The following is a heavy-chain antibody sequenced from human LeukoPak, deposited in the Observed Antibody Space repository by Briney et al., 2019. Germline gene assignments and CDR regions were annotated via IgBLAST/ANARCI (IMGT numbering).Heavy chain of an antibody. CDR2: IYPGDSDT. CDR3: ARSSSGYLGAFDI. V-gene: IGHV5-51*01. Sequence: GESLKISCKGSGYSFATYWIGWVRPMSGKGLEWMGIIYPGDSDTRYSPSFQGQVTISADKSISTAYLQWSSLKASDTAMYYCARSSSGYLGAFDIWGQGAMVTVSS. D-gene: IGHD3-22*01. J-gene: IGHJ3*02. CDR1: GYSFATYW.